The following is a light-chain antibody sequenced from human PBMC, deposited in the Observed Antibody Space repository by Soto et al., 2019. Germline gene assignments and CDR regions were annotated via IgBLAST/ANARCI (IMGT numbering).Light chain of an antibody. CDR3: CSYAASSTFRV. CDR2: EGS. CDR1: SSDVVGYNL. Sequence: QSVLTQPASVSGSPVQSITISCTGTSSDVVGYNLVSWYQQHPGKAPKLMIYEGSKRPSGVSNRVSGCNSGNTASLTTSGLQAEDDAEYYCCSYAASSTFRVFGAGTNLTVL. V-gene: IGLV2-23*01. J-gene: IGLJ3*02.